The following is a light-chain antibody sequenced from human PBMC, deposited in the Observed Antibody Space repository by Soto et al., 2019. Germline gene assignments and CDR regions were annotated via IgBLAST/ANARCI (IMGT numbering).Light chain of an antibody. Sequence: QPVLTQPASVSGSPGQTITISCTGTSSDVGGYKYVSWYQQHPGKAPKLMIYEVNNRPSGVSSRFSGSKSGNTASLTISGLQAEDEADYYCSSFTSSSTWLFGGGTKLTVL. CDR3: SSFTSSSTWL. V-gene: IGLV2-14*01. CDR2: EVN. J-gene: IGLJ3*02. CDR1: SSDVGGYKY.